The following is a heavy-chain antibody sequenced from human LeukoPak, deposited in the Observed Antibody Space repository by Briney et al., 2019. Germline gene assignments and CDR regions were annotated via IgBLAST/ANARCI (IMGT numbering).Heavy chain of an antibody. D-gene: IGHD3-10*01. CDR3: ARGGTLVRGGDPFDY. CDR1: GFTFNTYD. Sequence: GGSLRLSCAASGFTFNTYDMSWVRQSPVKGLGWVSGLSGSGDRTYYTDSVKGRFIISRDNSKNTVYLQMNTLRAEDTALYYCARGGTLVRGGDPFDYWGQGTLVTVSS. CDR2: LSGSGDRT. J-gene: IGHJ4*02. V-gene: IGHV3-23*01.